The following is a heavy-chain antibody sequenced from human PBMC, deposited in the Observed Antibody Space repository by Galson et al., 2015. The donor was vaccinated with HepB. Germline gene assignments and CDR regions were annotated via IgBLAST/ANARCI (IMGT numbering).Heavy chain of an antibody. D-gene: IGHD6-19*01. J-gene: IGHJ6*02. CDR3: ARSSGWYGGGIMDYYYNLDV. CDR1: GYTFISYD. V-gene: IGHV1-8*01. Sequence: SVKVSCKVSGYTFISYDINWVRQATGQGLEWMGWMNPNSDKTGYAQKFQGRVTMTRNTSINTAYMELSSLRSDDTAVYYCARSSGWYGGGIMDYYYNLDVWGQGTTVTVSS. CDR2: MNPNSDKT.